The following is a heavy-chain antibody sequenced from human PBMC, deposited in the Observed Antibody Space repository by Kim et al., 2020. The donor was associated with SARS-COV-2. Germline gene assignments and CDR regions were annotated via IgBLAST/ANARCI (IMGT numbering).Heavy chain of an antibody. CDR2: ISGSGGST. D-gene: IGHD3-22*01. CDR1: GFTFSSYA. CDR3: AKTPRNHGLLPMIVVVMSAFDI. V-gene: IGHV3-23*01. Sequence: GGSLRLSCAASGFTFSSYAMSWVRQAPGKGLEWVSAISGSGGSTYYADSVKGRFTISRDNSKNTLYLQMNSLRAEDTAVYYCAKTPRNHGLLPMIVVVMSAFDIWGQGTMVTVSS. J-gene: IGHJ3*02.